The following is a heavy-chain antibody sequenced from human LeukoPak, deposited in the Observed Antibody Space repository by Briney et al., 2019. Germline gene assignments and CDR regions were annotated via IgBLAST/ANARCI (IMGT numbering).Heavy chain of an antibody. D-gene: IGHD2-2*01. CDR2: ISSSGNKI. CDR3: ARGQRPQYTSTWDNWFDP. Sequence: GGSLRLSCAASGFPFSSYEMNWVRQAPGKRLQWVSYISSSGNKIYYAASVKGRFTISRDNAKNSLYLQIDSLRAEDTAVYYCARGQRPQYTSTWDNWFDPWGQGTQVTVSP. CDR1: GFPFSSYE. V-gene: IGHV3-48*03. J-gene: IGHJ5*02.